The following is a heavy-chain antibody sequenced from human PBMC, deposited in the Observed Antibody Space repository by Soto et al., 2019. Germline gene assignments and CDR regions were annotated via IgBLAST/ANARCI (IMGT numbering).Heavy chain of an antibody. J-gene: IGHJ6*02. CDR3: ARYLYGDYYYGMDV. D-gene: IGHD4-17*01. CDR2: IYHSGST. CDR1: GGSIRSSNW. V-gene: IGHV4-4*02. Sequence: QVQLQESGPGLVKPSGTLSLTCAVSGGSIRSSNWWSWVRQPPGKGLEWIGEIYHSGSTNYNPSLKRRVTISVDKSKNQLSLKLSSVTAADTAVYYCARYLYGDYYYGMDVWGQGTTVTVSS.